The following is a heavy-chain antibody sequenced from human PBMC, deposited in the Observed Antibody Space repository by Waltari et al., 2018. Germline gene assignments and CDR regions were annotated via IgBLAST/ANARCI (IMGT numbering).Heavy chain of an antibody. D-gene: IGHD3-10*01. V-gene: IGHV4-59*01. CDR2: IYYSGST. Sequence: QVQLQESGPGLVKPSETLSLTCTVSGGSISSYYWRWIRQPPGKGLEWIGYIYYSGSTNYNPSLKSQVTISVDTSKNQFSLKLSSVTAADTAVYYCARSGRYPRAFDIWGQGTMVTVSS. CDR3: ARSGRYPRAFDI. J-gene: IGHJ3*02. CDR1: GGSISSYY.